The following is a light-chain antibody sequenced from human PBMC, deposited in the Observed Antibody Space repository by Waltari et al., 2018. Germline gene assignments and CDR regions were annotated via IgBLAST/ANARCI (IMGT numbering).Light chain of an antibody. CDR2: AAS. CDR1: QSISSSY. J-gene: IGKJ5*01. Sequence: ELVLTPSPGTLSLSPGERATLSCRASQSISSSYLAWYQQKPGQAPRPLIYAASSRATGIPDRFSGSGSGTDFTLTISRLEPEDFAVYYCQQYRSSPITFGQGTRLEIK. V-gene: IGKV3-20*01. CDR3: QQYRSSPIT.